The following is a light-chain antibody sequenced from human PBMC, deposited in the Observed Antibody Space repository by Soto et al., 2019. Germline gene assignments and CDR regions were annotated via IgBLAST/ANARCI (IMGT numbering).Light chain of an antibody. CDR3: QQRSNWPPT. J-gene: IGKJ5*01. V-gene: IGKV3-11*01. Sequence: EIVLTQSPATLSLSPGERATLSCRASQSVSSYLAWYQQKRGQAPRLLIYDASNRATGIPARFSGSGSGTDFTLTISSLEPEDFVVYYCQQRSNWPPTFGQGTRLE. CDR2: DAS. CDR1: QSVSSY.